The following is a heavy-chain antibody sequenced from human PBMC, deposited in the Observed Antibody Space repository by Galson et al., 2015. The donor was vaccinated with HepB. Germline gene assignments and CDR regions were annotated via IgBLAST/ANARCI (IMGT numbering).Heavy chain of an antibody. CDR3: ARAGDSGIYTFDL. CDR2: NRKKGNSDTT. Sequence: SLRLSCAVSGFTFSDYYMDWVRQAPGRGLEWVGRNRKKGNSDTTECAASVKGRFAVSRDDSKNSLYLQMNSLKTEDTALYYCARAGDSGIYTFDLWGQGVLVTVSS. CDR1: GFTFSDYY. D-gene: IGHD3-10*01. J-gene: IGHJ4*02. V-gene: IGHV3-72*01.